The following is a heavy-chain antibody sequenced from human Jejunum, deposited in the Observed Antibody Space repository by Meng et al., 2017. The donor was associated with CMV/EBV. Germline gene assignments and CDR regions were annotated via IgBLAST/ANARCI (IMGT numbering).Heavy chain of an antibody. V-gene: IGHV1-2*02. CDR3: ARDSQRWYGDH. Sequence: CKASGYTFTAGYYLHWVRRAPGQGLEWMGWISPNSGDTNYAQKFQGRVTTTRDTSISTAYLELTRLKSDDTAVYFCARDSQRWYGDHWGQGTLVTVSS. CDR1: GYTFTAGYY. J-gene: IGHJ5*02. CDR2: ISPNSGDT. D-gene: IGHD2-15*01.